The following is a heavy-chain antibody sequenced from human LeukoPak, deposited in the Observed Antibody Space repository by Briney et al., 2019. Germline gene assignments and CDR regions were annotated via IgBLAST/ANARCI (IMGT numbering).Heavy chain of an antibody. CDR3: ARDRSVGYLDY. CDR2: IKQDGSEK. V-gene: IGHV3-7*01. CDR1: GFTVTRYA. Sequence: GGTLSLSSAASGFTVTRYAMSWVRQAPGKRLEGVANIKQDGSEKYYVDSVKGQFTTSRDNAKNSRYLQMNSLRAEDTAVYYCARDRSVGYLDYWGQGTLVTVSS. J-gene: IGHJ4*02. D-gene: IGHD2-15*01.